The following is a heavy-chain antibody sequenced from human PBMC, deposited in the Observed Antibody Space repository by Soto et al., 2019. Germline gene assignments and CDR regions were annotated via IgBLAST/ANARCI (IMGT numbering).Heavy chain of an antibody. CDR2: IWYDGSNK. D-gene: IGHD6-13*01. Sequence: GGSLSLSCAASGFTFSSYGMHWVRQAPGKGLEWVAVIWYDGSNKYYADSVKGRFTISRDNSKNTLYLQMNSLRAEDTAVYYCAREALALYSSSWFGGMDVWGQGTTVTVSS. CDR1: GFTFSSYG. J-gene: IGHJ6*02. CDR3: AREALALYSSSWFGGMDV. V-gene: IGHV3-33*01.